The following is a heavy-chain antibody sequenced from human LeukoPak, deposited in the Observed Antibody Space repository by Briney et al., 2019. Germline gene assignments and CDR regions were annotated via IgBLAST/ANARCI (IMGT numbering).Heavy chain of an antibody. J-gene: IGHJ1*01. CDR1: GFIFSSYV. CDR2: IGTSGGDI. Sequence: PGGPLRLSCAASGFIFSSYVMIWVRQAPGKGLEWVSIIGTSGGDIHYADSVKGRFTISRDNSQNTLSLQMTSRKVDDTAVYYCAREPNWGSGYCGQGTLVTVPS. V-gene: IGHV3-23*01. D-gene: IGHD7-27*01. CDR3: AREPNWGSGY.